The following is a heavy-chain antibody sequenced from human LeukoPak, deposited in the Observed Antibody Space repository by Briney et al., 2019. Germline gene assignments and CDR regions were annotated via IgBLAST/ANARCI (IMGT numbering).Heavy chain of an antibody. Sequence: GGSLRLSCAASGFTVSSNYMSWVRQAPGKGLEWVSVIYRGGSTYYADSVKGRFTISRDNSKNTLYLQMNGLRAEDTAVYYCVRDFIVALDYWGQGTLVTVSS. J-gene: IGHJ4*02. CDR2: IYRGGST. V-gene: IGHV3-53*01. CDR3: VRDFIVALDY. D-gene: IGHD5-12*01. CDR1: GFTVSSNY.